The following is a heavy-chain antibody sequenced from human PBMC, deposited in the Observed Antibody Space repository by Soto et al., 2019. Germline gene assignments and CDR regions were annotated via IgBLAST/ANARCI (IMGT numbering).Heavy chain of an antibody. CDR3: ARGRDGSNYYFDY. D-gene: IGHD3-10*01. J-gene: IGHJ4*02. CDR2: IVPIFGKA. V-gene: IGHV1-69*01. Sequence: QVQLVQSGPEVKKPGSSVKVSCKASGGTFSDSVTSWVRQAPGQGLEWMGGIVPIFGKANLAEKFQDRVTITADESTSTAYMNLTSLRSEDTAVYYCARGRDGSNYYFDYWGQGTLVTVSS. CDR1: GGTFSDSV.